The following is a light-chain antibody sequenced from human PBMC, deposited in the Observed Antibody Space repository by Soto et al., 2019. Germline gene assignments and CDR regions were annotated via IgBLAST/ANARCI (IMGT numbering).Light chain of an antibody. CDR3: QQANSFPPWT. CDR2: GAS. V-gene: IGKV1-12*01. J-gene: IGKJ1*01. Sequence: DIQMTQSPSSVSASVGDSVTITCRASQDISSRLAWYQQKPGKAPDLLIFGASTLQFGGPSRFSGSGSGTDFTLSISNLQPEDFATYYCQQANSFPPWTFGQGTKVEIK. CDR1: QDISSR.